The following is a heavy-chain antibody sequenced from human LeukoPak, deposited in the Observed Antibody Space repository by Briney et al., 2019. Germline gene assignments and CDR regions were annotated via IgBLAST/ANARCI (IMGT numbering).Heavy chain of an antibody. D-gene: IGHD6-19*01. CDR1: VGSFSGCY. J-gene: IGHJ4*02. CDR3: ASIEKEQWLVLGY. CDR2: IDHRGSN. V-gene: IGHV4-34*01. Sequence: PAETLSLICGVCVGSFSGCYWLCVRRPPAQGLEWMGEIDHRGSNNYNPSVKSRVTISVDKSKNQFSLKLSSVTAADTAVYYCASIEKEQWLVLGYWGQGTLVTVSS.